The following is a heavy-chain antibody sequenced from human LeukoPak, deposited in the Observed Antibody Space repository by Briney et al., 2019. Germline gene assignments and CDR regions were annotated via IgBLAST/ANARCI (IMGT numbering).Heavy chain of an antibody. J-gene: IGHJ4*02. CDR1: GFTFSNYA. D-gene: IGHD2-15*01. CDR3: AREGLTPVDY. Sequence: GGSLRLSCAASGFTFSNYAMHWVRQAPGKGLEWVAVISYDGSNKYYADSVKGRFTISRDNSKNTLYLQMNSLRAEDTAVYYCAREGLTPVDYWGQGTLVTVSS. CDR2: ISYDGSNK. V-gene: IGHV3-30*19.